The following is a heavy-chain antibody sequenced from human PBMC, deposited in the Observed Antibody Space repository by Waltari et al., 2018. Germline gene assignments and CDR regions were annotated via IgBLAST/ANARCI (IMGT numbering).Heavy chain of an antibody. D-gene: IGHD2-21*01. CDR3: AKDKRLEYKDVPVIAIFMSNWFDP. J-gene: IGHJ5*02. CDR2: ISGSGGST. Sequence: EVQLVESGGGLVQPGGSLRLSCAASGFTFSSYAMSWVRQAPGKGLEWVSAISGSGGSTYYADSVKGRFTISRDNSKNTLYLQMNSLRAEDTAVYYCAKDKRLEYKDVPVIAIFMSNWFDPWGQGTLVTVSS. CDR1: GFTFSSYA. V-gene: IGHV3-23*04.